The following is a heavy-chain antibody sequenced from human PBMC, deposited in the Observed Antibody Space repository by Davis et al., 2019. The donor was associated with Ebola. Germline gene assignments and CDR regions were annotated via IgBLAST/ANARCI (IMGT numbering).Heavy chain of an antibody. CDR1: GFAFSYNW. CDR2: VDSDGTTA. V-gene: IGHV3-74*01. J-gene: IGHJ6*02. D-gene: IGHD3-22*01. CDR3: AKDWRYDSRLRKSYYYGMDV. Sequence: GESLKISCAASGFAFSYNWMHWVRQAPGKGLVWVSHVDSDGTTAYYADSVKGRFTISRDNATRTLYLRLNSLRREDTAVYYCAKDWRYDSRLRKSYYYGMDVWGQGTTVTVSS.